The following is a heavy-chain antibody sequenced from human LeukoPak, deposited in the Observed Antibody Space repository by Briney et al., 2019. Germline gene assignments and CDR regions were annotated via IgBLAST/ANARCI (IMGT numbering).Heavy chain of an antibody. CDR1: GGSLSSYY. V-gene: IGHV4-59*12. CDR3: ARVSGSLIDY. CDR2: IYYSGST. D-gene: IGHD3-10*01. J-gene: IGHJ4*02. Sequence: SETLSLTCTVSGGSLSSYYWSWIRQPPGKGLEWIGYIYYSGSTNYNPSLKSRVTISVDTSKNQFSLKLSSVTAADTAVYYCARVSGSLIDYWGQGTLVTVSS.